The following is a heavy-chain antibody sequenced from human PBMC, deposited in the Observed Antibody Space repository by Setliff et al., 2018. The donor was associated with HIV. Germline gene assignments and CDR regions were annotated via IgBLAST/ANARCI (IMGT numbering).Heavy chain of an antibody. Sequence: PSETLSLTCTVSGGSITGHYWSWIRQPPGKGLEWIGYIHYSGSSNYNPSLKSRVSISVDTSKKQVSLKLNSVAAADTAVYYCARGTNGYAALDYWGQGTLVTVSS. D-gene: IGHD5-12*01. CDR1: GGSITGHY. V-gene: IGHV4-59*11. CDR2: IHYSGSS. J-gene: IGHJ4*02. CDR3: ARGTNGYAALDY.